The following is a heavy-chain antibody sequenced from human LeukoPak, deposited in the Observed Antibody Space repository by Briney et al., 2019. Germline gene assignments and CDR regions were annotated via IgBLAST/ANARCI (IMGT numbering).Heavy chain of an antibody. CDR2: IWYDGSNK. CDR3: ARDNILTGYYTGWFDP. Sequence: GGSLRLSCAASGFTFTSYAMSWVRQAPGKGLEWVAVIWYDGSNKYYADSVKGRFTISRDNSKNTLYLQMNSLRAEDTAVYYCARDNILTGYYTGWFDPWGQGTLVTVSS. V-gene: IGHV3-33*08. CDR1: GFTFTSYA. J-gene: IGHJ5*02. D-gene: IGHD3-9*01.